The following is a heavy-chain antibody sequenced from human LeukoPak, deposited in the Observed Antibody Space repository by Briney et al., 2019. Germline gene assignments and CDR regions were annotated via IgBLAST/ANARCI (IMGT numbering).Heavy chain of an antibody. D-gene: IGHD6-6*01. J-gene: IGHJ4*02. V-gene: IGHV3-7*01. Sequence: GGSLRLSCTASGFTFSDYWMTWVRQAPGKGPEWVANIKQDGSQRYYVDSVRGRFTISRDNAKNSLILQMDGLRAEDTAVYYCARRGGSSSRRSPIDYWGQGTLVTVSS. CDR2: IKQDGSQR. CDR1: GFTFSDYW. CDR3: ARRGGSSSRRSPIDY.